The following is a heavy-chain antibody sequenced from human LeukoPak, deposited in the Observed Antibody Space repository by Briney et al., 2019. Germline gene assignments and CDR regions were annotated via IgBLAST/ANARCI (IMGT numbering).Heavy chain of an antibody. CDR2: IKPGGSET. CDR1: GFTFSRYW. J-gene: IGHJ4*02. CDR3: LASADVG. Sequence: GGSLRLSCATSGFTFSRYWMNWVRQAPGRGLEWVANIKPGGSETYYVDSVKGRFTISRDNAKDSLYLQMNTLRVEDTAIYYCLASADVGWGQGTLVTVSS. V-gene: IGHV3-7*01. D-gene: IGHD2-2*01.